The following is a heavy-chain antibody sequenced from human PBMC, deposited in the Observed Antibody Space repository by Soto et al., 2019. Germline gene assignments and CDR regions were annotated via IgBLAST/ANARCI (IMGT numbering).Heavy chain of an antibody. D-gene: IGHD3-10*01. CDR1: GFTVSSNY. V-gene: IGHV3-53*04. CDR2: IYSGGST. Sequence: EVQLVESGGGLVQPGGSLRLSCAASGFTVSSNYMSWVRQAPGKGLEWVSVIYSGGSTYYADSVKGRFTIYRHNSKNTLYRQMNILRAEDTAVYYCVLPTMVRGVPLPYWGQGTLVTVSS. J-gene: IGHJ4*02. CDR3: VLPTMVRGVPLPY.